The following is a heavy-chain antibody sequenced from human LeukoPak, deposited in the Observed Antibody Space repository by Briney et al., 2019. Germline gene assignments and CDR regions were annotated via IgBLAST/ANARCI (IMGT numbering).Heavy chain of an antibody. J-gene: IGHJ3*02. CDR3: AKGLGFYYYDSSGPTGAFDI. Sequence: GGSLRLSCAASGFTFSSYGMHWVRQAPGKGLEWVAVIWYDGSNKYYADSVKGRFTISRDNSKNTLYLQMNSLRAEDTAVYYCAKGLGFYYYDSSGPTGAFDIWGQGTMVTVSS. CDR1: GFTFSSYG. V-gene: IGHV3-33*06. D-gene: IGHD3-22*01. CDR2: IWYDGSNK.